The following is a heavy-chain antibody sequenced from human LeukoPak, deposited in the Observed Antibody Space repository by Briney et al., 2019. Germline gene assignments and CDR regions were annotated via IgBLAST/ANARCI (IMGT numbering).Heavy chain of an antibody. CDR3: ARSGDYVQDFQH. D-gene: IGHD4-17*01. Sequence: SETLSLTCTVSGGSISSYYWSWIRQPPGKGLEWIGYIYYSGSTNYNPSLKSRVTISVDTSKNQFSLKLSSVTAADTAVYCCARSGDYVQDFQHWGQGTLVTVSS. V-gene: IGHV4-59*01. CDR2: IYYSGST. J-gene: IGHJ1*01. CDR1: GGSISSYY.